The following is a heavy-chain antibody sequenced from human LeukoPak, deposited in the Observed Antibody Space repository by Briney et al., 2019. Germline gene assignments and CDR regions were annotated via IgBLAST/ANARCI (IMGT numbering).Heavy chain of an antibody. CDR2: IYYSGNT. D-gene: IGHD3-22*01. J-gene: IGHJ4*02. CDR3: ARSYYYDSGYFDY. V-gene: IGHV4-39*01. CDR1: GGSLSSSSYY. Sequence: PSETLSLTCTVSGGSLSSSSYYWGWIRQPPGKGLEWIGSIYYSGNTYYNPSLKSRVTISVDTSKNQFSLKLSSVTAADTAVYYCARSYYYDSGYFDYWGQGTLVTVSS.